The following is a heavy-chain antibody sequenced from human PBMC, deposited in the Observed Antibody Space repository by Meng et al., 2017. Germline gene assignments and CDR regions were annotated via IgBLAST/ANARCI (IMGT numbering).Heavy chain of an antibody. J-gene: IGHJ4*02. CDR2: IWYDGSNK. CDR1: GFTLSSYG. CDR3: ARVGYGDYVPSH. V-gene: IGHV3-30*19. Sequence: VQVVGAGGGVVQPGRSLRLSWSASGFTLSSYGMPWVRQAPGKGLEWVAVIWYDGSNKYYADSVKGRFTISRDNSKNTLYLQMNSLRAEDTAVYYCARVGYGDYVPSHWGQGTLVTVSS. D-gene: IGHD4-17*01.